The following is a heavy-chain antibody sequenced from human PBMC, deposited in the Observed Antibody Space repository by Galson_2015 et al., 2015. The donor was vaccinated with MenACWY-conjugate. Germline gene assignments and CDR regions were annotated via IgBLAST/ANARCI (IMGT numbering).Heavy chain of an antibody. D-gene: IGHD2-21*02. V-gene: IGHV3-21*01. Sequence: SLRLSCAASGFTFSSYSMNWVRQAPGKGLEWVSSISSSSSYIYYADSVKGRFTISRDNAKNSLYLQMNSLRAEDTAVYYCARGDRVGVTFQPWGQGTLVTVSS. J-gene: IGHJ5*02. CDR1: GFTFSSYS. CDR2: ISSSSSYI. CDR3: ARGDRVGVTFQP.